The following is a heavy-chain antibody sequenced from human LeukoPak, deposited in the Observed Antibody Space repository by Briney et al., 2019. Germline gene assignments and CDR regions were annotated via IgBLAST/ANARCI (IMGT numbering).Heavy chain of an antibody. D-gene: IGHD3-3*01. J-gene: IGHJ6*02. CDR1: GYTFTSYY. CDR3: ARTPEPHDFWSGDYYYGMDV. V-gene: IGHV1-46*01. CDR2: INPSGGST. Sequence: ASVKVSCKASGYTFTSYYMHWVRQAPGQGLEWMGIINPSGGSTSYAQKFQGRVTMTRDTSTSTVYMELSSLRSEDTAVYYCARTPEPHDFWSGDYYYGMDVWGQGTTVTVSS.